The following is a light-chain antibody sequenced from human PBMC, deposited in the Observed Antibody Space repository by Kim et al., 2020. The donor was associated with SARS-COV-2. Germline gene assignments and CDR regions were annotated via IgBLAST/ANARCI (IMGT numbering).Light chain of an antibody. J-gene: IGLJ3*02. CDR1: NIGSKS. Sequence: APGKTARVTWGGNNIGSKSVPWYQRMPGQAPVLVIYYDSDRPSGIPERFSGSNSGNTATLTISRVEAGDEADYYCQVWDSSSDHPVFGGGTQLTVL. CDR2: YDS. CDR3: QVWDSSSDHPV. V-gene: IGLV3-21*04.